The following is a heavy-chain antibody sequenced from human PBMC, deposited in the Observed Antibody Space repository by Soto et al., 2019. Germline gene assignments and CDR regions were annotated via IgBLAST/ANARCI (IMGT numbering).Heavy chain of an antibody. CDR3: ARDKITGLFDY. Sequence: SETLSLTCTVSGGSISSSSYYWGCIRQPPGTGLERIGNIYYSGSTYYNPSLKSRVTISVDTSKNQFSLKLTSVTAADTAVYYCARDKITGLFDYWGQGTLVTVSS. V-gene: IGHV4-39*07. J-gene: IGHJ4*02. CDR2: IYYSGST. CDR1: GGSISSSSYY. D-gene: IGHD2-8*02.